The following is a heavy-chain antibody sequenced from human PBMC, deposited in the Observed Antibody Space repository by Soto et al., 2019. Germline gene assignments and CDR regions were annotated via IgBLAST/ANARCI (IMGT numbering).Heavy chain of an antibody. D-gene: IGHD2-15*01. Sequence: EVQLLESGGGLVQPGGSLRLSCAASGFTFSSYAMSWVRQAPGKGLEWVSAISGSGGSTYYADSVKGRFTITRDNSKNTPYQQMNSLRADDKAVDYCAKGALGVVNSGGWYFDLWGRGTLVTVSS. J-gene: IGHJ2*01. V-gene: IGHV3-23*01. CDR3: AKGALGVVNSGGWYFDL. CDR2: ISGSGGST. CDR1: GFTFSSYA.